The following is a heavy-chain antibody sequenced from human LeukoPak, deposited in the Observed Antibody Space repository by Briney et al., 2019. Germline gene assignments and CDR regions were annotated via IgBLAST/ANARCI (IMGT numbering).Heavy chain of an antibody. Sequence: SETLSLTCTVSGGSISSSTYYWGWIRQPPGKGLEWIGSIYYSGSTYYNPSLKSRVTISVDTSKNQFSLKLSSVTAADTAVYFCVRDRELAYWGQGILVTVSS. CDR3: VRDRELAY. V-gene: IGHV4-39*07. D-gene: IGHD1-1*01. CDR1: GGSISSSTYY. CDR2: IYYSGST. J-gene: IGHJ4*02.